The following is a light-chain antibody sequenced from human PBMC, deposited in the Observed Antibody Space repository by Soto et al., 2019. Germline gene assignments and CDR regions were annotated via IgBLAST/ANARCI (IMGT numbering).Light chain of an antibody. J-gene: IGKJ4*01. CDR3: QQYGSSRQLT. CDR1: QSVSSSY. Sequence: EIVLTQSPGTLSLSPGERATLSCRASQSVSSSYLAWYQQKPGQAPRLLIYGASSRATGIPDRFSGSGSGTDFTLTISRLEPEDSAVYYCQQYGSSRQLTFGRGTKVEIK. V-gene: IGKV3-20*01. CDR2: GAS.